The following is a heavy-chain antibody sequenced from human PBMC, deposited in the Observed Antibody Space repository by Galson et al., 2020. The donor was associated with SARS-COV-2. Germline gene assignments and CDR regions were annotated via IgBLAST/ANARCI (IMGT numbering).Heavy chain of an antibody. CDR3: ATKRGDSDGNWVDS. V-gene: IGHV3-23*01. CDR2: IYGSGCST. CDR1: GFTFSSYS. Sequence: GESLKISCAASGFTFSSYSMSWVRQAPGKGLEWISAIYGSGCSTYYTDSLKGRFTISRDNSNNTLYLQMNSLRAEDTAVYYCATKRGDSDGNWVDSWGQGTLVTVSS. D-gene: IGHD5-18*01. J-gene: IGHJ5*01.